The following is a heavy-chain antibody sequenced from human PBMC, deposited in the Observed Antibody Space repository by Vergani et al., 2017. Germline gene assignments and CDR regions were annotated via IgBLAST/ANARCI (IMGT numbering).Heavy chain of an antibody. CDR2: IYWNDDK. CDR3: AHTIVATIEDNYYYYGMDV. J-gene: IGHJ6*02. D-gene: IGHD5-12*01. V-gene: IGHV2-5*01. Sequence: QVTLKESGPVLVKPTETLTLTCTVSGFSLSTSGVGVGWIRQPPGKALEWLALIYWNDDKRYSPSLKSRLTITKDTSKNQVVLTMTNMDPVDTATYYCAHTIVATIEDNYYYYGMDVWGQGTTVTVSS. CDR1: GFSLSTSGVG.